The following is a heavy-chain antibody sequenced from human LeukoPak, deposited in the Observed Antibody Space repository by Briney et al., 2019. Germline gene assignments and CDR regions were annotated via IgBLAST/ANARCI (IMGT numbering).Heavy chain of an antibody. Sequence: KPSETLSLTCTVSGGSISSYYWSWIRQPPGKGLEWIGYIYYSGSTNYNPSLKSRVTISVDTSKNQFSLKLSSVTAADTAIYYCARIGHDLYQTFDFWGNGNLITVSS. V-gene: IGHV4-59*08. CDR1: GGSISSYY. CDR3: ARIGHDLYQTFDF. D-gene: IGHD2-2*01. J-gene: IGHJ4*01. CDR2: IYYSGST.